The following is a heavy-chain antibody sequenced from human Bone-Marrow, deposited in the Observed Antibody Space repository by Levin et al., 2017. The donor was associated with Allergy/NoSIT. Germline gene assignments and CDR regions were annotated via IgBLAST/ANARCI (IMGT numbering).Heavy chain of an antibody. CDR2: IWFDGSRK. CDR1: GFTFSDYV. CDR3: ARNGAWSFEF. V-gene: IGHV3-33*01. J-gene: IGHJ4*02. D-gene: IGHD2-8*01. Sequence: PGGSLRLSCAASGFTFSDYVMHWVRQAPGKGLEWVALIWFDGSRKDYADSVKGRFTISRDNSNHILYLQMNSLRAEDTAIYYCARNGAWSFEFWGQGTLVTVSS.